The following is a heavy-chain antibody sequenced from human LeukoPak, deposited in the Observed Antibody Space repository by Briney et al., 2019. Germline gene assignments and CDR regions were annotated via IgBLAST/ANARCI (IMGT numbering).Heavy chain of an antibody. CDR2: INHSGST. CDR3: ARVGPGWYFDL. CDR1: GVSFSGYY. Sequence: SETLSLTCAVYGVSFSGYYWSWIRQPPGKGLEWIGEINHSGSTNYNPSLKSRVTISVDTSKNQFSLKLSSVTAADTAVYYCARVGPGWYFDLWGRGTLVTASS. V-gene: IGHV4-34*01. J-gene: IGHJ2*01.